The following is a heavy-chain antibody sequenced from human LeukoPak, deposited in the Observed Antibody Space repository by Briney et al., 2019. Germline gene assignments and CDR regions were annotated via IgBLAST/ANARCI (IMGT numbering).Heavy chain of an antibody. Sequence: PGGSLRLSCTASEFTVSRNYTLWVRQAPGKGLEWVSLIFSNGDTHYADSVKGRFTISRDTSKNTVSLQMNSLRVEDTAMYYCTRDQSNYRGQGTLVTVSS. CDR2: IFSNGDT. CDR1: EFTVSRNY. V-gene: IGHV3-53*01. D-gene: IGHD6-6*01. J-gene: IGHJ4*02. CDR3: TRDQSNY.